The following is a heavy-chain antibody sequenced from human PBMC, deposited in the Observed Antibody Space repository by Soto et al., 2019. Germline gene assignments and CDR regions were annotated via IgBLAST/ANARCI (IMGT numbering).Heavy chain of an antibody. Sequence: GGSLRLSCAASGFTFSSYSMNWVRQAPGKGLEWVSSISSSSSYIYYADSVKGRFTISRDNAKNSLYLQMNSLRAEDTAVYYCAREFSELLWFGEMYSFDYWGQGTLVTLSS. CDR2: ISSSSSYI. CDR3: AREFSELLWFGEMYSFDY. D-gene: IGHD3-10*01. CDR1: GFTFSSYS. J-gene: IGHJ4*02. V-gene: IGHV3-21*01.